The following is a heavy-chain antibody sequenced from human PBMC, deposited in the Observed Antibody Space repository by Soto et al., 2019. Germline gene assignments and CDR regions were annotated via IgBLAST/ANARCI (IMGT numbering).Heavy chain of an antibody. D-gene: IGHD6-19*01. Sequence: ASVKVSCQASGYTFTSYDINWVRQATGQGLEWMGWMNPNSGKTDYAQKFHGRVTITADKSTSTVYMELSRLRSDDTAVYYCATSIAVAGSYILGYYYYGMDVWGQGTTVTVSS. CDR2: MNPNSGKT. CDR1: GYTFTSYD. CDR3: ATSIAVAGSYILGYYYYGMDV. V-gene: IGHV1-8*01. J-gene: IGHJ6*02.